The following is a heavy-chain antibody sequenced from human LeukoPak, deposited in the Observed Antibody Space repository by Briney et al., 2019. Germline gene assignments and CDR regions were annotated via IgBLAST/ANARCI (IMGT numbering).Heavy chain of an antibody. Sequence: GGSLRLSCAASGFTFSSYVMHWVRQAPGKGLEWVAIISYDGSNEYYADSVKGRFTISRDNSKNTLYLQMNSLRAEDTAVYYCAKDRTVFWGYSSGWSAFDIWGQGTMVTVSS. CDR3: AKDRTVFWGYSSGWSAFDI. CDR1: GFTFSSYV. D-gene: IGHD6-19*01. J-gene: IGHJ3*02. V-gene: IGHV3-30*04. CDR2: ISYDGSNE.